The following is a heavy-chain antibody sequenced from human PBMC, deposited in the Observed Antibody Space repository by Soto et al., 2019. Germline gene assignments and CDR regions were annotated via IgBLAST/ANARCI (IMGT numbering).Heavy chain of an antibody. D-gene: IGHD3-3*01. J-gene: IGHJ5*02. Sequence: ASVKVACKASGYTFTSYGSSWVRQAPGQGLEWMGWISAYNGNTNYAQKLQGRVTMTTDTSTSTAYMELRSLRSDDTAVYYCARDGRGRITIYGVARSVNWFAPWGQGTLVTVSP. CDR1: GYTFTSYG. CDR2: ISAYNGNT. CDR3: ARDGRGRITIYGVARSVNWFAP. V-gene: IGHV1-18*01.